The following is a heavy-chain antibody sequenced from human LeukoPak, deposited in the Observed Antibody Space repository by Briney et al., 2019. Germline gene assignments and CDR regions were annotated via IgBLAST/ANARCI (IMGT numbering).Heavy chain of an antibody. CDR3: ARQAPLHCSGGSCLGY. Sequence: GESLKISCKGSGYSFTSYWIGWVRQMPGKGLEWMGIIYPGDSDTRYSPSFQGQVTISADKSISTAYLQWSSLKASDTAMYYCARQAPLHCSGGSCLGYWGQGTLVTVSS. V-gene: IGHV5-51*01. D-gene: IGHD2-15*01. CDR2: IYPGDSDT. CDR1: GYSFTSYW. J-gene: IGHJ4*02.